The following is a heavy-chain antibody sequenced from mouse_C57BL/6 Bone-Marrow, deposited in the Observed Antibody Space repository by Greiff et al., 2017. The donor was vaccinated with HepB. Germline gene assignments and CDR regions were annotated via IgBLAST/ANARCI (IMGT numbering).Heavy chain of an antibody. CDR1: GFTFSDYG. D-gene: IGHD1-1*01. CDR2: ISSGSSTI. CDR3: AYYYGSH. Sequence: EVQLQQSGGGLVKPGGSLKLSCAASGFTFSDYGMHWVRQAPEKGLEWVAYISSGSSTIYYADTVKGRFTISRDNAKNTLFLQMTSLRSEDTAMYYCAYYYGSHWGQGTTLTVSS. V-gene: IGHV5-17*01. J-gene: IGHJ2*01.